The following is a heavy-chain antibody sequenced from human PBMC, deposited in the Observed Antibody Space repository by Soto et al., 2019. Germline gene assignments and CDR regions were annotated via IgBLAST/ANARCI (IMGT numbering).Heavy chain of an antibody. J-gene: IGHJ3*02. CDR2: MNGDGSSS. CDR1: GFTFSTYW. Sequence: GGSLRLSCAASGFTFSTYWMLWVRQAPGKWLVWVSRMNGDGSSSSYADSVKGRFTISRDNAKNTLHLQMNSLRDEDTAVYYCASELGYCSGGSCYQDAFDIWGQGTMVTVSS. D-gene: IGHD2-15*01. V-gene: IGHV3-74*01. CDR3: ASELGYCSGGSCYQDAFDI.